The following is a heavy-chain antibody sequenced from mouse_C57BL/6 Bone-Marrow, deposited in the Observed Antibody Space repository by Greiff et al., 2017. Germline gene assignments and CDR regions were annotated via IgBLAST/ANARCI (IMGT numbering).Heavy chain of an antibody. D-gene: IGHD1-1*01. CDR2: INPNYGTT. V-gene: IGHV1-39*01. CDR3: ARVTTVVADWYFDV. Sequence: HLVESGPELVKPGASVKISCKASGYSFTDYNMNWVKQSNGKSLEWIGVINPNYGTTSYNQKFKGKATLTVDQSSSTAYMQLNSLTSEDSAVYYCARVTTVVADWYFDVWGTGTTVTVSS. J-gene: IGHJ1*03. CDR1: GYSFTDYN.